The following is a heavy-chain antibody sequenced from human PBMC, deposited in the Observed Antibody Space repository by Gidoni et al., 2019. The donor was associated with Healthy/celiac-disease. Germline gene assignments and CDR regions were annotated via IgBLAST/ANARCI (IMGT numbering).Heavy chain of an antibody. D-gene: IGHD5-12*01. J-gene: IGHJ4*02. V-gene: IGHV3-30*04. CDR2: IAYDGSNK. CDR3: ASLEMATITLPFDY. CDR1: GFPFSSYA. Sequence: QVQLGEPGGGVVQPGSSLRGSCAASGFPFSSYAMHVVRRTPGKGLGGVAVIAYDGSNKYYADSVKGRFTISRDNSKNTLYLQMNSLRAEDTAVYYCASLEMATITLPFDYWGQGTLVTVSS.